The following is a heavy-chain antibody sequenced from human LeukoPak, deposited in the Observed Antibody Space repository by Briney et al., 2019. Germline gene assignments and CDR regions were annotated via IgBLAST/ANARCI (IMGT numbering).Heavy chain of an antibody. J-gene: IGHJ4*02. CDR1: VYTFTGFY. Sequence: GASVKVSCKASVYTFTGFYMHWVRQAPGQGLEWMGWINPNSGGTNYAQKFQGRVTMTRDTSISTACMELSRLRSDDTAVYFCARDLRLLGDLPPYWGQGTLVTVSS. CDR2: INPNSGGT. V-gene: IGHV1-2*02. D-gene: IGHD3-16*01. CDR3: ARDLRLLGDLPPY.